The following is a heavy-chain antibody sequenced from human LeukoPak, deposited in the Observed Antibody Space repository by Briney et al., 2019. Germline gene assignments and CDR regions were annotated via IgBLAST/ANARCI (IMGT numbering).Heavy chain of an antibody. J-gene: IGHJ4*02. CDR1: GGSIDITNY. CDR2: ISHDGTT. D-gene: IGHD2/OR15-2a*01. Sequence: SETLSLTCGVSGGSIDITNYWSWVRQAPGKGLEWIGEISHDGTTNYNSSLRSRVAMSLDRANNQFSLRLTSVTAADTAVYYCTRENRPFCPFAYWGQGVLGNVSS. CDR3: TRENRPFCPFAY. V-gene: IGHV4-4*02.